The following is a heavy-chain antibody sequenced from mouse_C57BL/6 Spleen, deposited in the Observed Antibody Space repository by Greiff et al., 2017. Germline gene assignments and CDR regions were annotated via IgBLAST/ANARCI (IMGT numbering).Heavy chain of an antibody. CDR1: GYAFSSSW. CDR2: IYPGDGDT. Sequence: VQLQQSGPELVKPGASVKISCKASGYAFSSSWMNWVKQRPGQGLEWIGRIYPGDGDTNYNGKFKGTATLTADKSSSTAYMQLSSLTSEDAAAYFCARGIYYAMDYWGQGTSVTVSA. V-gene: IGHV1-82*01. CDR3: ARGIYYAMDY. J-gene: IGHJ4*01.